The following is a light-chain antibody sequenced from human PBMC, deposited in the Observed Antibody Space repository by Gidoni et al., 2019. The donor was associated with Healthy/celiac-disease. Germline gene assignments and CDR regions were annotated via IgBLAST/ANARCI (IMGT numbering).Light chain of an antibody. CDR3: QQYNSYAYT. J-gene: IGKJ2*01. CDR2: KAS. V-gene: IGKV1-5*03. Sequence: DIQMTPPPSTLSASVGDRVTITCRASQSISSWLAWYQQKPGKAPKLLIYKASSVESGVPSRFSGSGSGTEFTLTISSLQPDDFATYYCQQYNSYAYTFGQGTKLEIK. CDR1: QSISSW.